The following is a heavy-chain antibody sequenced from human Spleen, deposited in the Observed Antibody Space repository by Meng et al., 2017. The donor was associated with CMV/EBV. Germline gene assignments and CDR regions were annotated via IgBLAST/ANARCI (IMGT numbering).Heavy chain of an antibody. Sequence: GESLKISCAASGLTFKNAWMTWIRQAPGKGLEWVGFIRSKAYGGTTEYAASVKGRFTISRDNAKNSLYLQMTSLRAEDTAVYYCVRDSQWLVYFDFWGQGTLVTVSS. J-gene: IGHJ4*02. CDR2: IRSKAYGGTT. CDR1: GLTFKNAW. V-gene: IGHV3-15*08. CDR3: VRDSQWLVYFDF. D-gene: IGHD6-19*01.